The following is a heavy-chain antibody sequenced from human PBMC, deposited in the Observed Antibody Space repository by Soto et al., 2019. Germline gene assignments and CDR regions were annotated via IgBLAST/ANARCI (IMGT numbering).Heavy chain of an antibody. V-gene: IGHV2-5*02. Sequence: QITLKESGPTLVKPTQTLTLTCTFSGFSLSTSGVGVGWIRQPPGKALEWLALIYWDDDKRYSPSLKSRLTINKDTPKSQVVLTMTNMDPVDTATYYCAHSLIPNWGSRGAFDYWGQGTLVTVSS. J-gene: IGHJ4*02. CDR3: AHSLIPNWGSRGAFDY. CDR2: IYWDDDK. CDR1: GFSLSTSGVG. D-gene: IGHD7-27*01.